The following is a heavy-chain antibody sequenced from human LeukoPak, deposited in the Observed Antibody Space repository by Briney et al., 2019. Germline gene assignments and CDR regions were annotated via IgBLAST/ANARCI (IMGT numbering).Heavy chain of an antibody. J-gene: IGHJ3*02. V-gene: IGHV3-11*04. CDR1: GFTFSDYY. CDR3: AREVGAGFDFWSPDDAFDI. D-gene: IGHD3-3*01. Sequence: GGSLRLSCAASGFTFSDYYMSWIRQAPGKGLEWVSYISSSGSTIYYADSVKGRFTISRDNAKNSLYLQMNSLRAEDTAVYYCAREVGAGFDFWSPDDAFDIWGQGTMVTVSS. CDR2: ISSSGSTI.